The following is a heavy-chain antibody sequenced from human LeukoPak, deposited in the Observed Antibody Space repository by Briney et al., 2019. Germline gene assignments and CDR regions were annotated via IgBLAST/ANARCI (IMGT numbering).Heavy chain of an antibody. CDR3: ARATYYYDSSGYSLFDY. J-gene: IGHJ4*02. CDR2: IYYSGST. Sequence: NPSETLSLTCSVSGGSISSYYWTWIRQPPGKGLEWIGHIYYSGSTNYNPSLKSRVTISVDTSKNQFSLKLSSVTAADTAVYYCARATYYYDSSGYSLFDYWGQGTLVTVSS. CDR1: GGSISSYY. D-gene: IGHD3-22*01. V-gene: IGHV4-59*12.